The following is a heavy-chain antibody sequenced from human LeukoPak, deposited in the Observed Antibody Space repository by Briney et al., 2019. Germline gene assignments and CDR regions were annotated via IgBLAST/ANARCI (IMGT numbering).Heavy chain of an antibody. CDR1: GGSFSGYY. Sequence: KASETLSLTCAVYGGSFSGYYWSWIRQPPGKGLEWIGSIYYSGSTYYNPSLKSRITISVDTSKNQFSLKLSSVTAADTAVYYCARLDDNSGYFHWGQGTLVTVSS. J-gene: IGHJ4*02. D-gene: IGHD3-22*01. CDR2: IYYSGST. V-gene: IGHV4-34*01. CDR3: ARLDDNSGYFH.